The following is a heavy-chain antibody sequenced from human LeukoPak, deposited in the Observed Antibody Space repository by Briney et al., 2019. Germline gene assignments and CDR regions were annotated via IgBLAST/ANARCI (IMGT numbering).Heavy chain of an antibody. J-gene: IGHJ4*02. D-gene: IGHD3-10*01. Sequence: PSETLSLTCAVYGGSFSGYYWSWIRQPPGKGLEWIGEINHSGSTNYNPSLKSRLTISVDTSKSQFSLKLSSVTAADTAVYYCARLRGYYFGPGTHTGFDYWGQGTLVTVSS. CDR1: GGSFSGYY. CDR2: INHSGST. CDR3: ARLRGYYFGPGTHTGFDY. V-gene: IGHV4-34*01.